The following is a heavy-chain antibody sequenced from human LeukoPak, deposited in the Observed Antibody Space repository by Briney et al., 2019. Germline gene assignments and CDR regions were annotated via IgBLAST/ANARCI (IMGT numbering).Heavy chain of an antibody. CDR3: AREGGPYRPLDY. V-gene: IGHV4-4*02. CDR2: VNLQGST. J-gene: IGHJ4*02. CDR1: GGSITQTNY. Sequence: SETLSLTCGVSGGSITQTNYWTRVRPPPGKGLEWIGEVNLQGSTNYNPSLMRRVAISADTSANHVSLQLTSVTAADTAVYYCAREGGPYRPLDYSGQGTLVTVSS.